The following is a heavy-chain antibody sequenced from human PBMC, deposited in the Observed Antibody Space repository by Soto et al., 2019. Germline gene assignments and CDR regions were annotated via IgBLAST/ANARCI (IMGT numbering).Heavy chain of an antibody. J-gene: IGHJ6*02. Sequence: GSLRLSCAASGFTFSSYAMHWVRQAPGKGLEWVAVISYDGSNKYYADSVKGRFTISRDNSKNTLYLQMNSLRAEDTAVYYCAREGAAIPDTYYYYGMDVWGQGTTVTVSS. V-gene: IGHV3-30-3*01. CDR2: ISYDGSNK. CDR3: AREGAAIPDTYYYYGMDV. CDR1: GFTFSSYA. D-gene: IGHD2-2*01.